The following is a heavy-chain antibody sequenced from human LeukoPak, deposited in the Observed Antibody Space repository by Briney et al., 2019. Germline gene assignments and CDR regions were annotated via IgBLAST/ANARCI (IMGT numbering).Heavy chain of an antibody. CDR1: GFTFSSYW. CDR2: IKQDGSEK. V-gene: IGHV3-7*01. CDR3: ARDPLMISHTGPAWVFQH. Sequence: GGSLRLSCAASGFTFSSYWMSWDRQAPGKGLEWVANIKQDGSEKYYVDSVKGRFTISRDNAKNSLYLQMNSLRAEDTAVYYCARDPLMISHTGPAWVFQHWGQGTLVTVSS. D-gene: IGHD3-16*01. J-gene: IGHJ1*01.